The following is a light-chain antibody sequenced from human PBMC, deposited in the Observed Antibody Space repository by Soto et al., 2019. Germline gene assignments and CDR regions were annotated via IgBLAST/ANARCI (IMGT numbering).Light chain of an antibody. CDR1: NSDVGTYDY. CDR3: PSYINYNTYV. Sequence: QSALTQPASVSGSPGQSITISCTGSNSDVGTYDYVSWYQQHPGKAPKLIIYDVTNRPSGVSNRFSGSNSGNTASLTISGLQAEDEADYYCPSYINYNTYVFGTGTKLTVL. V-gene: IGLV2-14*03. J-gene: IGLJ1*01. CDR2: DVT.